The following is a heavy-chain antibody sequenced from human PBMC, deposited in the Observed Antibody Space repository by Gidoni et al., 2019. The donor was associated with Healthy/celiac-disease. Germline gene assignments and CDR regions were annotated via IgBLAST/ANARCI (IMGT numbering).Heavy chain of an antibody. CDR2: INAGNGNT. D-gene: IGHD6-19*01. CDR3: ARDLGYSSGWYD. Sequence: QVQLVQSGAEVKKPGASVKVSCKASGYTFTRYAMHWVRQAPGQRLEWMGWINAGNGNTKYSQKFQGRVTITRDTSASTAYMELSSLRSEDTAVYYCARDLGYSSGWYDWGQGTLVTVSS. V-gene: IGHV1-3*01. CDR1: GYTFTRYA. J-gene: IGHJ4*02.